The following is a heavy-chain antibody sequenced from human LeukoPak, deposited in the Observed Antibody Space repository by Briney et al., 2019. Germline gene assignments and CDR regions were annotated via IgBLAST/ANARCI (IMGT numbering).Heavy chain of an antibody. CDR1: GFTFDDYA. Sequence: GRSLRLSCAASGFTFDDYAMHWVRQAPGKGLERVSGISWNSGSIGYADSVKGRFTISRDNAKNSLYLQMNSLRAEDTALYYCAKDSGYDPNNWFDPWGQGTLVTVSS. J-gene: IGHJ5*02. D-gene: IGHD5-12*01. CDR2: ISWNSGSI. CDR3: AKDSGYDPNNWFDP. V-gene: IGHV3-9*01.